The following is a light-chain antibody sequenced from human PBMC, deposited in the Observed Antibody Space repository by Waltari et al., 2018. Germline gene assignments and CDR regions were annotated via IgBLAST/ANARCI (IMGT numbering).Light chain of an antibody. J-gene: IGKJ4*01. V-gene: IGKV1-5*03. CDR2: KAS. CDR3: QEYDSLPVT. CDR1: QSVKNN. Sequence: TCRSSQSVKNNLAWYQQKAGKAPKVMIHKASRLEGGVPSRFSGSGYGTEFTLTISSLQPDDFATYYCQEYDSLPVTFGGGTKVEIK.